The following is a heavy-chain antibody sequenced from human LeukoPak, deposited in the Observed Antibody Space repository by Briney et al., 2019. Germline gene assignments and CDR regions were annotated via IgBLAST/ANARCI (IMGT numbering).Heavy chain of an antibody. V-gene: IGHV3-23*01. CDR1: GFTFSSYA. CDR2: ISSRGANT. J-gene: IGHJ4*02. CDR3: AKSGRVFDTSGYYWFPN. D-gene: IGHD3-22*01. Sequence: PGGSLRLSCATSGFTFSSYAMSWVRQAPGKGLEWVSSISSRGANTHYADSVKGRFTISGDYSKNTLNLQMNSLRAEDTAVYYCAKSGRVFDTSGYYWFPNWGQGILVTVSS.